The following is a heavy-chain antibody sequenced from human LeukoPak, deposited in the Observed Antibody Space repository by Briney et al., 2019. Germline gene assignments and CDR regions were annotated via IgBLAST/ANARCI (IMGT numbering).Heavy chain of an antibody. CDR2: IYYSGST. V-gene: IGHV4-59*01. J-gene: IGHJ4*02. CDR3: ARVGSSTNGEIDY. D-gene: IGHD2-2*01. CDR1: GGSISSYY. Sequence: SETLSLTCTVSGGSISSYYWSWIRQPPGKGLEWIGYIYYSGSTNYNPSLKSRVTISVDTSKNQFSLKLSSVTAADTAVYYCARVGSSTNGEIDYWGQGTLVTV.